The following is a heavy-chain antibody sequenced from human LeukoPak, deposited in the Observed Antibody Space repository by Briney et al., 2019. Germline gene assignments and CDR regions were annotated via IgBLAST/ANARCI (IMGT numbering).Heavy chain of an antibody. V-gene: IGHV3-11*04. CDR3: ARDPRTVRI. Sequence: GGSLRLSCAASGFSFSDNYMTWVRQAPGKGLEWLSYISGNGGVIQYADSVKGRFTISRDNAKKLPYLQMDSLRVEDTAIYYCARDPRTVRIWGQGTLVTVSS. J-gene: IGHJ4*02. CDR1: GFSFSDNY. CDR2: ISGNGGVI. D-gene: IGHD1-1*01.